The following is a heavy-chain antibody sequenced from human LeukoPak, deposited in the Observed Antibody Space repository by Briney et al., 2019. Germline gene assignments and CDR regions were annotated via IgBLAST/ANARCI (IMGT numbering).Heavy chain of an antibody. D-gene: IGHD6-19*01. CDR2: SVTIYGAA. Sequence: SVKVSCKASVGTFSSYAFSWVRLAPAQGLEWMGRSVTIYGAANYAPKFQGRVTITADESTSTAYMELSSLRSEDTAVYYCARDGLNIAVAGIGGWFDPWGQGTLVTVSS. CDR1: VGTFSSYA. J-gene: IGHJ5*02. CDR3: ARDGLNIAVAGIGGWFDP. V-gene: IGHV1-69*13.